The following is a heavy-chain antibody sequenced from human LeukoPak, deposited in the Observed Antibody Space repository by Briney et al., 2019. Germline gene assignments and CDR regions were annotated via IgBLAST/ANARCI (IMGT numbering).Heavy chain of an antibody. J-gene: IGHJ4*02. D-gene: IGHD5-18*01. Sequence: GGSLRLSCAASGFTFSSYEMNWVRQAPRKGLEWVSYISSSGSTIYYADSVKGRFTISRDNAKNSLYLQMNSLRAEDTAVYYCAKIYSYGSRSFDYWGQGTLVTVSS. CDR1: GFTFSSYE. CDR2: ISSSGSTI. CDR3: AKIYSYGSRSFDY. V-gene: IGHV3-48*03.